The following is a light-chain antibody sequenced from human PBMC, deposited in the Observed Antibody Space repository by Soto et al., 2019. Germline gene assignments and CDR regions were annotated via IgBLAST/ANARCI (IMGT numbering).Light chain of an antibody. CDR3: QQYGGSPPFT. CDR2: GAP. V-gene: IGKV3-20*01. Sequence: EIVLTQSPGTLSLSPGERATLSCRASHSVSSSYLAWYQQKPGQAPRLPIYGAPSRATCIPDRFSGSGSGRDFALTISRLEPEDFAVYYCQQYGGSPPFTFGRGTKLEIK. CDR1: HSVSSSY. J-gene: IGKJ2*01.